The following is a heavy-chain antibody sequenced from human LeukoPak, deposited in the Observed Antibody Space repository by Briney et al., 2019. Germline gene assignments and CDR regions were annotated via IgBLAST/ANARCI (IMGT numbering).Heavy chain of an antibody. V-gene: IGHV3-30-3*01. Sequence: GGSLRLSCAASGFTFSRFPMHWVRQAPGKGLEWVALISPDGGGKKYAGSVKGRFTVSRDDSKNTLYLQLNSLRLEDTAVYYCARDYPADHWGQGTLVTVSP. J-gene: IGHJ4*02. CDR3: ARDYPADH. CDR1: GFTFSRFP. CDR2: ISPDGGGK.